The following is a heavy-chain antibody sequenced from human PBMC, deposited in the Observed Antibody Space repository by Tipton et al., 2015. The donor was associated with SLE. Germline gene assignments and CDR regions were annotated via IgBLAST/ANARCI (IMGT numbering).Heavy chain of an antibody. CDR1: GFTFSSYG. CDR3: AKTAAEGYYYYYYMDV. Sequence: SLRLSCAASGFTFSSYGMHWVRQAPGKGLEWVAFIRYDGSNKYYADSVKGRFTISRDNSKNTLYLQMNSLRAEDTAVYYCAKTAAEGYYYYYYMDVRGKGTTVTVSS. CDR2: IRYDGSNK. D-gene: IGHD6-13*01. V-gene: IGHV3-30*02. J-gene: IGHJ6*03.